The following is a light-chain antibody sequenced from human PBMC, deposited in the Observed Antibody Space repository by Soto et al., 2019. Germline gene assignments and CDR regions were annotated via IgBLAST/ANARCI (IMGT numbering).Light chain of an antibody. CDR1: SSDIGRYNL. V-gene: IGLV2-23*01. J-gene: IGLJ2*01. CDR2: EDI. CDR3: CSYAGGASVV. Sequence: QSALTQPASVSGSPGQSNTISCTGTSSDIGRYNLVSWYQQHPGKAPKLIIYEDIERPSGVSDRFSGSKSGNTASLTISGLQTEDEADYYCCSYAGGASVVFGGGTKVTVL.